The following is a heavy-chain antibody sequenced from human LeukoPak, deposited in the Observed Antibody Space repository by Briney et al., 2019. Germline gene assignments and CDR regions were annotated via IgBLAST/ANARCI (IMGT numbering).Heavy chain of an antibody. D-gene: IGHD6-13*01. CDR1: GGTFSSYA. Sequence: SVKVSCKASGGTFSSYAISWVRQAPGQGLEWMGGIIPTFGTANYAQKFQGRVTITADESTSTAYMELSSLRSEDTAVYYCARVPRRAAALYYFDYWGQGTLVTVSS. V-gene: IGHV1-69*13. J-gene: IGHJ4*02. CDR2: IIPTFGTA. CDR3: ARVPRRAAALYYFDY.